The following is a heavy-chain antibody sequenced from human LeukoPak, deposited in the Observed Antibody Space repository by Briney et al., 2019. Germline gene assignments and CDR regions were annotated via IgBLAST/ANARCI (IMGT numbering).Heavy chain of an antibody. CDR2: IKRDGSEK. CDR3: ARDLLYYDSSGYYHS. Sequence: GGSLRLSCAASGFTFSSYWMTWVRQAPGKGLEWVANIKRDGSEKYYVDSVKGRFTISRDNAKNSLYLQMNSLRAEDTAVYSCARDLLYYDSSGYYHSWGQGTLVTVSS. D-gene: IGHD3-22*01. V-gene: IGHV3-7*01. CDR1: GFTFSSYW. J-gene: IGHJ5*02.